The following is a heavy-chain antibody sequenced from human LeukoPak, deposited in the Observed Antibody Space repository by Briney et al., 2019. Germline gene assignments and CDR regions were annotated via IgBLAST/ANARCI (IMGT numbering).Heavy chain of an antibody. CDR2: ISHRGST. CDR3: ARGLGSWYSDWFDP. CDR1: GYSISNGYY. V-gene: IGHV4-38-2*02. D-gene: IGHD6-13*01. Sequence: SETLSLTCTVSGYSISNGYYWGWIRQPPGKGLEWVGSISHRGSTYYNPSLRSRITISLDTSKNQFSLKLSSVTAADTAVYYCARGLGSWYSDWFDPWGQGTLVTVSS. J-gene: IGHJ5*02.